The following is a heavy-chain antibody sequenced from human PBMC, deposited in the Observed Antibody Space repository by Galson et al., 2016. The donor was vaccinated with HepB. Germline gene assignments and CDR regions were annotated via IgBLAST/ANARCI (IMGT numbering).Heavy chain of an antibody. CDR2: IDFTGDNT. CDR3: VKGYSGRSPFGAFEI. D-gene: IGHD1-26*01. CDR1: GFTFSSFT. J-gene: IGHJ3*02. Sequence: SLRLSCAASGFTFSSFTMGWFRQAPGKGLEWVSTIDFTGDNTPYADSVKGLFTISRDNFKNTLYLQMNSLRAEDTAIYYCVKGYSGRSPFGAFEIWGQGTVVVVSP. V-gene: IGHV3-23*01.